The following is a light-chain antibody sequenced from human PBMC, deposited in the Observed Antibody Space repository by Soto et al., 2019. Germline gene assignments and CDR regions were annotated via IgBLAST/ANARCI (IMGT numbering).Light chain of an antibody. J-gene: IGKJ4*01. Sequence: ENVLTQSPGTLSLSPGERATLSCRASQSVSSNYLAWYQQKPGQAPRLLIYDASNRATGIPARFSGSGSGTDFTLTISSLQSEDFAVYYCQQYNNWPLTFGGGTKVDI. V-gene: IGKV3D-15*01. CDR3: QQYNNWPLT. CDR1: QSVSSN. CDR2: DAS.